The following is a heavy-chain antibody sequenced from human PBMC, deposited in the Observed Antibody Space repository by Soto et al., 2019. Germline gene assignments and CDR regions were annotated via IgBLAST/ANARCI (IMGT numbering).Heavy chain of an antibody. CDR3: LGGGRGYTKDEVLDI. CDR2: ISSTSNPI. V-gene: IGHV3-21*01. D-gene: IGHD2-2*02. J-gene: IGHJ3*02. CDR1: GFTFSSYS. Sequence: EFQLVESGGGLVRPGGSLRLSCADSGFTFSSYSMNWVRQAPGKGLQWVSSISSTSNPIFYAESVEGRFTISRDNAKRSLYLQMNSLRVEDTAVYYCLGGGRGYTKDEVLDIWGPGTMVTVSS.